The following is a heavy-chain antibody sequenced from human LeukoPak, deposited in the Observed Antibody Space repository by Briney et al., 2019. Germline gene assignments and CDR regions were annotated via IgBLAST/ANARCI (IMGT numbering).Heavy chain of an antibody. Sequence: GGSLRLSCAASGFTVSTNYMSWVRQAPGKGLEWVSVIYSGGSTSYEDSVKGRFTISRDNSKNTLYLQLNSLRAEDTAVYSCARERINSYGSPFGYWGQGTLVTVSS. CDR2: IYSGGST. D-gene: IGHD5-18*01. CDR1: GFTVSTNY. CDR3: ARERINSYGSPFGY. J-gene: IGHJ4*02. V-gene: IGHV3-53*01.